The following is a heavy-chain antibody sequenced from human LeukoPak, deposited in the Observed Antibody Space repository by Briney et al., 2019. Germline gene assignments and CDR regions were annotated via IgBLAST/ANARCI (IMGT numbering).Heavy chain of an antibody. V-gene: IGHV4-59*01. Sequence: SETLSLTCAVYGGSFSGYYWSWIRQPPGKGLEWIGYIYYSGSTNYNPSLKSRVTISVDTSKNQFSLKLSSVTAADTAVYYCARGGRRDGYSMWTYWGQGTLVTVSS. J-gene: IGHJ4*02. D-gene: IGHD5-24*01. CDR1: GGSFSGYY. CDR3: ARGGRRDGYSMWTY. CDR2: IYYSGST.